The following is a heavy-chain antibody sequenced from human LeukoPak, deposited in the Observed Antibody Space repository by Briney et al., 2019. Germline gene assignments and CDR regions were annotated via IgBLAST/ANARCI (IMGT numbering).Heavy chain of an antibody. CDR2: IYSGSST. J-gene: IGHJ6*04. CDR1: EFSVGSNY. Sequence: PGGSLRLSCAASEFSVGSNYMTWVRQAPGKGLEWVSLIYSGSSTYYADSVKGRFTISRDNSKNTLYLQMNSLRAEDTAVYYCAELGITMIGGVWGKGTTVTISS. D-gene: IGHD3-10*02. V-gene: IGHV3-66*01. CDR3: AELGITMIGGV.